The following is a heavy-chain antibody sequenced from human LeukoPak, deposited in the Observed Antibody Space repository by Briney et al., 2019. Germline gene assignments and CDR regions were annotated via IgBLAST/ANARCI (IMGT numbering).Heavy chain of an antibody. CDR2: IYTSGST. J-gene: IGHJ6*02. CDR1: GGSISSYY. CDR3: ARDLLVPAAILIEDYYGMDV. V-gene: IGHV4-4*07. Sequence: SETLSLTCTVSGGSISSYYWSWIRQPAGKGLEWIGRIYTSGSTNYNPSLKSRVTMSVDTSKNQFSLKLSSVTAADTAVYCCARDLLVPAAILIEDYYGMDVWGQGTTVTVSS. D-gene: IGHD2-2*02.